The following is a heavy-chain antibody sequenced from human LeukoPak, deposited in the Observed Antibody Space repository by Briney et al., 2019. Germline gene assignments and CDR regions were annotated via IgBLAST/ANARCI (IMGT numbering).Heavy chain of an antibody. J-gene: IGHJ3*02. D-gene: IGHD6-19*01. CDR2: ISAYNGNT. CDR1: GYTFTSYG. Sequence: GASVTVSCTASGYTFTSYGISWVRQAPGQGLEWMGWISAYNGNTNYAQKLQGRVTMTTDTSTSTAYMELRSLRSDDTAVYYCARVIWYSSGWPDAFDIWGQGTMGTVSS. V-gene: IGHV1-18*01. CDR3: ARVIWYSSGWPDAFDI.